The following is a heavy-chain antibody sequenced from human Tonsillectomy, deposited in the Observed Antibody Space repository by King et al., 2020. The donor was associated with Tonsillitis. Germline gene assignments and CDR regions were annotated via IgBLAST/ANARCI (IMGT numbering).Heavy chain of an antibody. CDR1: GGTFSSYA. V-gene: IGHV1-69*12. CDR2: SIPIFDTR. D-gene: IGHD2-2*03. CDR3: ARGGMDRNWFDP. Sequence: QLVQSGAEVKKPGSSVKVSCKASGGTFSSYAISWVRQAPGQGLEWIGGSIPIFDTRNYAQKFRDRVTISADESTSTVYMEMSSLKSEDAAVYYCARGGMDRNWFDPWGQGTLVTVS. J-gene: IGHJ5*02.